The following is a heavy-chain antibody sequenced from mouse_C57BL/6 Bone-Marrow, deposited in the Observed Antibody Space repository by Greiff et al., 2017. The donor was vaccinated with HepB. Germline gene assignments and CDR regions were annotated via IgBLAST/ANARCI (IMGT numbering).Heavy chain of an antibody. V-gene: IGHV1-54*01. CDR3: ARLRGYFDY. CDR2: INPGSGGT. CDR1: GYAFTYYL. Sequence: QVQLKQSGAELVRPGTSVKVSCKASGYAFTYYLIEWVKQRPGQGLEWIGVINPGSGGTNYNEKFQGKATLTADKSSSTAYMQLSSLTSEDSAVYFCARLRGYFDYWGQGTTLTVSS. J-gene: IGHJ2*01.